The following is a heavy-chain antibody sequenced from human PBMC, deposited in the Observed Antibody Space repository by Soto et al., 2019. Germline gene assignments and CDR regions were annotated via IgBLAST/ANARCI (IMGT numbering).Heavy chain of an antibody. CDR3: ARDGEAPGLYLDY. CDR2: INQDGRER. CDR1: GFIFSSYW. V-gene: IGHV3-7*01. Sequence: EVQLVESGGGLVKPGGSLRLSCAASGFIFSSYWMNWVRQAPGKGLEWVASINQDGRERYYVDSVKGRFTISRDNAKNSLFLQVNSLRAEDTAVYYCARDGEAPGLYLDYWGQGTLVTVSS. J-gene: IGHJ4*02. D-gene: IGHD7-27*01.